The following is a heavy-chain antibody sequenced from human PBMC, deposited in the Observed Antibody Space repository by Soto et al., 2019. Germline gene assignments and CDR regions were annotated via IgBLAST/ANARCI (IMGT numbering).Heavy chain of an antibody. D-gene: IGHD6-19*01. CDR2: IIPIFGTA. Sequence: GASVKVSCKASGGTFSSYAISWVRQAPGQGLEWMGGIIPIFGTANYAQKFQGRVTIAADESTSTAYMELSSLRSEDTAVYYCARRDSSGCFDYWGQRTLVTVSS. V-gene: IGHV1-69*13. CDR1: GGTFSSYA. CDR3: ARRDSSGCFDY. J-gene: IGHJ4*02.